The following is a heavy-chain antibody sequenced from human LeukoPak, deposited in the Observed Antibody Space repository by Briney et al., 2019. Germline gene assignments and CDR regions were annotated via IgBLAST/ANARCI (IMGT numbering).Heavy chain of an antibody. CDR2: ISYDGSNK. Sequence: GGSLRLSCAASGFTFSSYGMHWVRQAPGKGLEWVAVISYDGSNKYYADSVKGRFTISRDNSKNTLYLQMNSLRAEDTAVYYCARDLWMDYYYYGMDVWGQGTTVTVSS. J-gene: IGHJ6*02. CDR3: ARDLWMDYYYYGMDV. V-gene: IGHV3-30*03. D-gene: IGHD2-2*03. CDR1: GFTFSSYG.